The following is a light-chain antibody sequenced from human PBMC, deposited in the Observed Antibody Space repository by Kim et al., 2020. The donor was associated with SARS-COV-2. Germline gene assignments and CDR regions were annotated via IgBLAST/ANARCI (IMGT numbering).Light chain of an antibody. CDR1: QSIASY. CDR2: AAS. J-gene: IGKJ4*01. V-gene: IGKV1-39*01. Sequence: DIQMTQSPSSLSASVGDRVTITCRASQSIASYLNWYQQKPGKAPKLLIYAASSLQTGVPSRFSGSASGTDFTLTIGSLQPEDFATYYCQQSYRSPLTFGGGTKVDIK. CDR3: QQSYRSPLT.